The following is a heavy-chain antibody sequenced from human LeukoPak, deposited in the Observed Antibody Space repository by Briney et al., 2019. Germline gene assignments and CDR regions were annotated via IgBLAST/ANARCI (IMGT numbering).Heavy chain of an antibody. J-gene: IGHJ4*02. CDR1: GGTFSSYT. V-gene: IGHV1-69*02. D-gene: IGHD3-22*01. CDR2: IIPILGIA. CDR3: AAHYYDSSGYSTY. Sequence: SVKVSCKASGGTFSSYTISWVRQAPGQGLEWMGRIIPILGIANYAQRFQGRVTITADKSTSTAYMELSNLRSEDTAVYYCAAHYYDSSGYSTYWGQGTLVTVSS.